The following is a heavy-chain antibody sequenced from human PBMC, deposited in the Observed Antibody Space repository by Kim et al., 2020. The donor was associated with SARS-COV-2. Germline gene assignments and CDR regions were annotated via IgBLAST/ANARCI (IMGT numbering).Heavy chain of an antibody. CDR3: AKDLLLWFGELFSPFDY. D-gene: IGHD3-10*01. CDR1: GFTFSSYG. J-gene: IGHJ4*02. Sequence: GGSLRLSCAASGFTFSSYGMHWVRQAPGKGLEWVAVISYDGSNKYYADSVKGRFTISRDNSKNTLYLQMNSLRAEDTAVYYCAKDLLLWFGELFSPFDYWGQGTLVTVSS. V-gene: IGHV3-30*18. CDR2: ISYDGSNK.